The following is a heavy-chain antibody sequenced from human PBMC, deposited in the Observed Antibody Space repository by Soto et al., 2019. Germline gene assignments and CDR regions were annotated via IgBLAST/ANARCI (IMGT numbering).Heavy chain of an antibody. V-gene: IGHV4-4*02. CDR3: ARLAMASSFVY. CDR1: GGSISISNW. CDR2: IYHSGST. Sequence: AETLSLTCAVSGGSISISNWSSCVRQPPGKGLEWIGEIYHSGSTNYNPSLKSRVTISVDKYKNQFSLKLSSVTAADTAVYYCARLAMASSFVYSGKGTLVTVSS. J-gene: IGHJ4*02. D-gene: IGHD5-18*01.